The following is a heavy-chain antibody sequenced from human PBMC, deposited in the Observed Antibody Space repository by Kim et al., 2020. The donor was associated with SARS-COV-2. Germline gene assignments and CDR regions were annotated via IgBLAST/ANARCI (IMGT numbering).Heavy chain of an antibody. CDR2: IYSGGST. CDR1: GFTVSSNY. J-gene: IGHJ6*02. D-gene: IGHD3-10*01. Sequence: GGSLRLSCAASGFTVSSNYMSWVRQAPGKGLEWVSVIYSGGSTYYADSVKGRFTISRDNSKNTLYLQMNSLRAEDTAVYYCAREDYYGSGPYYYYGMDVWGQGTTVTVSS. CDR3: AREDYYGSGPYYYYGMDV. V-gene: IGHV3-66*02.